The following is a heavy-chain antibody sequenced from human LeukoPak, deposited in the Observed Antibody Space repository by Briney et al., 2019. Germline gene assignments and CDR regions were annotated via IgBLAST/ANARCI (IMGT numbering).Heavy chain of an antibody. CDR3: TRGLRLGYCSGGSCYYWFDP. D-gene: IGHD2-15*01. V-gene: IGHV4-34*01. CDR2: INHSGST. CDR1: GGSFSGYY. J-gene: IGHJ5*02. Sequence: SETLSLTCAVYGGSFSGYYWSWIRQPPGKGLEWIGEINHSGSTNYNPSLQSRVTISADTSKNQFSLNLRSVIAADTAVYYCTRGLRLGYCSGGSCYYWFDPWGQGTRVTVSS.